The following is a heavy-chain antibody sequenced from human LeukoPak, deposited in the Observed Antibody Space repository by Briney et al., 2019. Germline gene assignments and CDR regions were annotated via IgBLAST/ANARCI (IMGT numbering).Heavy chain of an antibody. D-gene: IGHD2-21*02. Sequence: PSETLSLTCAVSGGSISSNNYYWGWIRQPPGKGLEWIGSIYYGGYTYYNPSLKSRVTVSVDTSKNQFSLKLSSVTAADTAVYYCARGRGRRGAYCGGDCYSSYYYYGMDVWGQGTTVTVSS. CDR3: ARGRGRRGAYCGGDCYSSYYYYGMDV. CDR2: IYYGGYT. J-gene: IGHJ6*02. V-gene: IGHV4-39*07. CDR1: GGSISSNNYY.